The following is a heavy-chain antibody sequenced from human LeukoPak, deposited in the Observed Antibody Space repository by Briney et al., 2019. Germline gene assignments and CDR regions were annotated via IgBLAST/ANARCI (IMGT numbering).Heavy chain of an antibody. J-gene: IGHJ4*02. D-gene: IGHD2-15*01. CDR3: AKDPRAGCSGGSCYPRDY. Sequence: GGSLRLSCAASGFTFSSYAMSWVRQAPGKGLEWVSAISGSGGSTYYADSVKGRFTISRDNSKNTLYLQMNSLRAEDTAVYYCAKDPRAGCSGGSCYPRDYWGQGTLVAVSS. CDR1: GFTFSSYA. V-gene: IGHV3-23*01. CDR2: ISGSGGST.